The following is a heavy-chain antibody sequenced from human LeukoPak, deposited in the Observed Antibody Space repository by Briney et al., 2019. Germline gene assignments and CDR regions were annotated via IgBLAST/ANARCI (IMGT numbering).Heavy chain of an antibody. J-gene: IGHJ4*02. CDR1: GFTFSSYW. CDR2: ISGSGGST. V-gene: IGHV3-23*01. D-gene: IGHD3-22*01. CDR3: AKKLDYDSSGCLGAYFDY. Sequence: GGSLRLSCAASGFTFSSYWMSWVRQAPGKGLEWVSAISGSGGSTYYADSVKGRFTISRDNSKNTLYLQMNSLRAEDTAVYYCAKKLDYDSSGCLGAYFDYWGQGTLVTVSS.